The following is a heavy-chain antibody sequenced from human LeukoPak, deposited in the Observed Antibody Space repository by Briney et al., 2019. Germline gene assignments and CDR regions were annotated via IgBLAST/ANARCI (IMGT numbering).Heavy chain of an antibody. CDR3: AKDRGSIAARGDY. V-gene: IGHV3-66*02. CDR2: IYSGGAT. CDR1: GITVSTNY. J-gene: IGHJ4*02. D-gene: IGHD6-6*01. Sequence: GGSLRLSCAASGITVSTNYMSWVRQAPGKGLEWVSIIYSGGATFYADSVKGRFTISRDNSKNTLYLQMNSLRAEDTAVYYCAKDRGSIAARGDYWGQGTLVTVSS.